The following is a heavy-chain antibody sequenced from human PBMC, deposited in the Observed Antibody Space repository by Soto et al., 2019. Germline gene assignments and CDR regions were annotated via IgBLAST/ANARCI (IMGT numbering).Heavy chain of an antibody. D-gene: IGHD6-19*01. CDR1: GGTFSSYA. J-gene: IGHJ6*02. CDR2: IIPIFGTA. V-gene: IGHV1-69*13. CDR3: ARADGYSSGWPTDYYYYYGMDV. Sequence: SVKVSCKASGGTFSSYAISWVRQAPGQGLEWMGGIIPIFGTANYAQKFQGRVTITADESTSTAYMELSSLRSEDTAVYYCARADGYSSGWPTDYYYYYGMDVWGQGTTVTVSS.